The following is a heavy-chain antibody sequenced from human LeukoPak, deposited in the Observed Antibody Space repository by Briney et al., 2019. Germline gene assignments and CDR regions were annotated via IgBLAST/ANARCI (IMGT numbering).Heavy chain of an antibody. CDR1: GFTFSSYG. CDR3: ARVRRGYSGYDFDY. CDR2: IRYDGSNK. J-gene: IGHJ4*02. V-gene: IGHV3-30*02. Sequence: GGSLRLSCAASGFTFSSYGMHWVRQAPGKGLEWVAFIRYDGSNKYYTDSVKGRFTISRDNSKNSLYLQMNSLRAEDTAVYYCARVRRGYSGYDFDYWGQGTLVTVSS. D-gene: IGHD5-12*01.